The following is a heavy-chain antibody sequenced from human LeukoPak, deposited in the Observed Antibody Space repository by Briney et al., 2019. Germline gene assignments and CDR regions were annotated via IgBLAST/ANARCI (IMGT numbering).Heavy chain of an antibody. D-gene: IGHD3-10*01. CDR1: GGSISSDNYY. Sequence: SETLSLTCTVSGGSISSDNYYWSWIRQPAGKGLEWIGRIYTSGSTNYNPSLKSRVTMSLDTSKNQFSLNLSSVTATDTAVYYCAKHPWFGEFWYFDLWGRGTLVTVSS. CDR3: AKHPWFGEFWYFDL. V-gene: IGHV4-61*02. CDR2: IYTSGST. J-gene: IGHJ2*01.